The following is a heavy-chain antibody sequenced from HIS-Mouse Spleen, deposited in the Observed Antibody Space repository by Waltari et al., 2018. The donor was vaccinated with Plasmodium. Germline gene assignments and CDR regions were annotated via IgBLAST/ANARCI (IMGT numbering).Heavy chain of an antibody. J-gene: IGHJ4*02. CDR2: INHSGST. CDR3: ARGSAAAGPFDY. V-gene: IGHV4-34*01. Sequence: QVQLQQWGAGLLKPSETLSLTCAFYGGSFSGYYWSGPRQPPGKGLEWIGEINHSGSTNYNPSLKSRVTISVDTSKNQFSLKLSSVTAADTAVYYCARGSAAAGPFDYWGQGTLVTVSS. CDR1: GGSFSGYY. D-gene: IGHD6-13*01.